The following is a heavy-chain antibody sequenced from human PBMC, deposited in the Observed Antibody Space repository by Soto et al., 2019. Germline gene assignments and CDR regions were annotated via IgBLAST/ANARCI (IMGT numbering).Heavy chain of an antibody. V-gene: IGHV5-51*01. CDR2: IYPGDSDT. CDR1: GFTFSNYA. Sequence: LRLSCGVSGFTFSNYAMTWVRHSPGKGLEWMGIIYPGDSDTRYSPSFQGQVTISADKSISTAYLQWSSLKASDTAMYYCARRSYDSSGYHPINWFDPWGQGTLVTVSS. D-gene: IGHD3-22*01. J-gene: IGHJ5*02. CDR3: ARRSYDSSGYHPINWFDP.